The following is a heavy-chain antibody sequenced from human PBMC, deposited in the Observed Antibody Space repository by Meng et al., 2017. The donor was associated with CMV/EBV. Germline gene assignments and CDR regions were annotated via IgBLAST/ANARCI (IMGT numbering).Heavy chain of an antibody. CDR2: ISSSGNFK. CDR3: ARDQFMYSSSFGGMDV. D-gene: IGHD6-6*01. CDR1: RLIFSDFG. Sequence: GGSLRLSCAASRLIFSDFGMNWIRQAPGKGLEWVSFISSSGNFKHYADSVKGRFTISRDNSKNTLYLQMNSLRAEDTAVYYCARDQFMYSSSFGGMDVWGQGTTVTVSS. J-gene: IGHJ6*02. V-gene: IGHV3-21*01.